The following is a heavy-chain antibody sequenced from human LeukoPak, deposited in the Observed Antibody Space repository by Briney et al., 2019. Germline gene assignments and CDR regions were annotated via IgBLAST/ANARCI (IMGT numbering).Heavy chain of an antibody. J-gene: IGHJ6*02. CDR1: GFPFYRYG. D-gene: IGHD2-8*01. CDR3: ARGLYALDYYYGLDV. Sequence: GGSLRLSCAASGFPFYRYGFHWVRQTPGKGLERLAEIWSDGSRIHYADSVQGRFTISRDSPKSMVYLQLNSLTAEDTAVYFCARGLYALDYYYGLDVWGQGTKVTVS. CDR2: IWSDGSRI. V-gene: IGHV3-33*01.